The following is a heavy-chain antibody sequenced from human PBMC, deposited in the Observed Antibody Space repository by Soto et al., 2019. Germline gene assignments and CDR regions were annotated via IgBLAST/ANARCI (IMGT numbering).Heavy chain of an antibody. CDR1: DVSISSAGYN. V-gene: IGHV4-31*01. D-gene: IGHD3-10*01. CDR3: ASSSSLRGVIAFDK. J-gene: IGHJ4*01. CDR2: TFYRAST. Sequence: SVTRSRTCTSSDVSISSAGYNWSCIRHHPGKGLELIGTTFYRASTYYNPSLKSATSISVYTSKNQFSLNLSSVTSADTAVYYCASSSSLRGVIAFDKWGPEIQLTVSS.